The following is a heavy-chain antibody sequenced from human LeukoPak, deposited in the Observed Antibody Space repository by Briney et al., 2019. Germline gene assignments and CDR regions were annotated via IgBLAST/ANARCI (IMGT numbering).Heavy chain of an antibody. CDR1: GFTVSSNY. CDR3: AKGAYSSSWFHAFDI. CDR2: ISWNSGSI. Sequence: GGSLRLSCAASGFTVSSNYMSWVRQAPGKGLEWVSGISWNSGSIGYADSVKGRFTISRDNAKNSLYLQMNSLRAEDMALYYCAKGAYSSSWFHAFDIWGQGTMVTVSS. J-gene: IGHJ3*02. V-gene: IGHV3-9*03. D-gene: IGHD6-13*01.